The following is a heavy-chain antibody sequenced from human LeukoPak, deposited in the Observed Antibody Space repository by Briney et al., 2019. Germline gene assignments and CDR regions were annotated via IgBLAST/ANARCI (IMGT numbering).Heavy chain of an antibody. D-gene: IGHD6-13*01. CDR2: ISAYNGNT. CDR3: ARDHYQRAAGLFTY. V-gene: IGHV1-18*04. J-gene: IGHJ4*02. Sequence: ASVKVSCKASDTFTSYGISWVRQAPGQGLEWIGWISAYNGNTNYAQKLQGRVTMTTDTSTSTAYMELRSLRSDDTAVYYCARDHYQRAAGLFTYWGQGTLVTVSS. CDR1: DTFTSYG.